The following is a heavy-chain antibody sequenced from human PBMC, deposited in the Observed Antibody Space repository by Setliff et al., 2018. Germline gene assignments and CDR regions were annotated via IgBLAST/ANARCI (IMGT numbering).Heavy chain of an antibody. J-gene: IGHJ6*03. V-gene: IGHV3-33*01. CDR1: GFTFFNHA. Sequence: GGSLRLSCGASGFTFFNHAMHWVRQTPGKGLEWVAMIWSDGINKYYGASVKGRFTVSRDNSKKMVYLEMNTLGAEDTAVYYCARLAGTMTIYGYYHYYMDVWGKGTTVTVSS. CDR2: IWSDGINK. D-gene: IGHD3-22*01. CDR3: ARLAGTMTIYGYYHYYMDV.